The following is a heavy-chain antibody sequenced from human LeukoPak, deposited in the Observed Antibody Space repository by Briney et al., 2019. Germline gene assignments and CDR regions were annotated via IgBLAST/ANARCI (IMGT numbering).Heavy chain of an antibody. CDR1: GGSSSSYY. V-gene: IGHV4-59*12. D-gene: IGHD2-2*01. CDR2: IYYSGST. CDR3: ARMRVPAAKGPFDY. Sequence: PSETLTLTCTDSGGSSSSYYWSWIRQPPGKGLDWIGYIYYSGSTRYNPSLKSRVTISVDTSKNQFSLKLGSVTAADTAVYYCARMRVPAAKGPFDYWGQGTLVTVSS. J-gene: IGHJ4*02.